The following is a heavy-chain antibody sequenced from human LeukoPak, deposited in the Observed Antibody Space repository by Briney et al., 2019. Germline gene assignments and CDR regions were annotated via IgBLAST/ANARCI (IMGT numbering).Heavy chain of an antibody. V-gene: IGHV3-7*01. CDR1: GFTFSSYW. CDR2: IKQDGSEK. CDR3: AREGLGSGYGNYYYYMDV. J-gene: IGHJ6*03. D-gene: IGHD3-10*01. Sequence: GGSLRLSCAASGFTFSSYWMSWVRQAPGKGLEWVANIKQDGSEKYYVDSVKDRFTISRDNAKNSLYLQMNSLRAEDTAVYYCAREGLGSGYGNYYYYMDVWGKGTTVTASS.